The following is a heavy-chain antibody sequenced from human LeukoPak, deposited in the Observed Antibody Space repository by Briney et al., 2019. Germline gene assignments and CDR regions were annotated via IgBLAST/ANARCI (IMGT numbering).Heavy chain of an antibody. CDR3: AKDRGYSYGYFDY. CDR2: ISGSGGST. V-gene: IGHV3-23*01. CDR1: GFTFSSYA. J-gene: IGHJ4*02. D-gene: IGHD5-18*01. Sequence: GGSLRLSCAASGFTFSSYAMSWVRQAPGKGLEWVSAISGSGGSTYYADSVKGRFTISRDNSKNTLYLQMDSLRAEDTAVYYCAKDRGYSYGYFDYWGQGTLVTVSS.